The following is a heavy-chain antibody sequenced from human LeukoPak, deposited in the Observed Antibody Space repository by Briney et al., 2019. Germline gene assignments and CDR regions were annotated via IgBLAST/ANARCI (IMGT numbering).Heavy chain of an antibody. V-gene: IGHV3-23*01. CDR1: GFXFSSYA. J-gene: IGHJ5*02. CDR2: ISGSGGST. D-gene: IGHD6-19*01. CDR3: ATRHSSGRNWFDP. Sequence: PGGSLRLSCAASGFXFSSYAISWVRQAPGKGLEWVSAISGSGGSTYYADSVKGRFTISRDNSKNTLNLQMNSLRAEDTAVYYCATRHSSGRNWFDPWGQGTLVTVSS.